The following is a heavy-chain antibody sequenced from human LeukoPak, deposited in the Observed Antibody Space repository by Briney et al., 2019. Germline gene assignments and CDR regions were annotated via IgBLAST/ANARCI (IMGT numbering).Heavy chain of an antibody. CDR1: GGSFSGYY. CDR3: ARLTAFMFGEFGFDY. V-gene: IGHV4-34*01. J-gene: IGHJ4*02. CDR2: INHSGST. Sequence: SETLSLTCAVYGGSFSGYYWSWIRQPPVKGLEWIGEINHSGSTNYNPSLKSRVTISVDTSKNQFSLKLSSVTAADTAVYYCARLTAFMFGEFGFDYWGQGTLVTVSS. D-gene: IGHD3-10*02.